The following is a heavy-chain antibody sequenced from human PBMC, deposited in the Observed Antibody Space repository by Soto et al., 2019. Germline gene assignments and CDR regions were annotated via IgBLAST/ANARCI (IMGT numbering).Heavy chain of an antibody. CDR1: GGAFSSYA. CDR3: ARDGGYDTVRFDY. Sequence: SVAVSCKASGGAFSSYAISWVRQAPGQGLEWMGGIIPIFGTANYAQKFQGRVTITADESTSTAYMELSSLRSEDTAVYYCARDGGYDTVRFDYWGQGTLVTVSS. J-gene: IGHJ4*02. V-gene: IGHV1-69*13. CDR2: IIPIFGTA. D-gene: IGHD5-12*01.